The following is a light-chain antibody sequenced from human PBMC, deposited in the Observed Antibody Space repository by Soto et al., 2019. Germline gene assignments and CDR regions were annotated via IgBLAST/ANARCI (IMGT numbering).Light chain of an antibody. J-gene: IGLJ2*01. CDR2: QDG. CDR3: QAWDTSTAV. V-gene: IGLV3-1*01. CDR1: KLGDKF. Sequence: SYELTQPPSVSVSPGQIASITCSGDKLGDKFVCWYQQKPGQSPVMVIYQDGKRPSGIPERFSGSNSGTTATLAISGTQAMDEADYYCQAWDTSTAVFGGGTKLTVL.